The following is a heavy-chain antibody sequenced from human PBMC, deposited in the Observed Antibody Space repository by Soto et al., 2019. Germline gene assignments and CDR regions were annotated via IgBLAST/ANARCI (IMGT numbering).Heavy chain of an antibody. CDR2: IYWNDDK. Sequence: SGPTMVNPTQTLTLTCTFSWFSLSTSGVGVGWIRQPPGKALEWLALIYWNDDKRYSPSLKSRLTITKDTSKNQVVLTMTNMDPVDTATYYCARGYYYDSSGYPYYFDYWGQGTLVTVSS. D-gene: IGHD3-22*01. CDR3: ARGYYYDSSGYPYYFDY. J-gene: IGHJ4*02. V-gene: IGHV2-5*01. CDR1: WFSLSTSGVG.